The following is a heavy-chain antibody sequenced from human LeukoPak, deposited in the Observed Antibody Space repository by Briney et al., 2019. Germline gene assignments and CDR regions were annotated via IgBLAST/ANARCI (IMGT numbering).Heavy chain of an antibody. Sequence: SETLSLTCTVSGGSISSYYWSWIRRPPGKGLEWIGYIYTSGSTNYNPSLKSRVTISVDTSKTQFSLKLSSVTAADTAVYYCARHLNWFDPWGQGTLVTVSS. CDR3: ARHLNWFDP. V-gene: IGHV4-4*09. CDR2: IYTSGST. CDR1: GGSISSYY. J-gene: IGHJ5*02.